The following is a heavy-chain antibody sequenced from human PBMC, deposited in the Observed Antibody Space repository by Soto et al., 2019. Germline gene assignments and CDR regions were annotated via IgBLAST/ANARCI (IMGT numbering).Heavy chain of an antibody. J-gene: IGHJ4*01. Sequence: GVSLGVSCAASGFNFDKYAMHWVRQAPGKGLEWVAIISPDGSNENYADSVKGRFTISRDNSKNTLYLQMNSLRAEDTAVYYCASHGGYSGYENFDYWGQRTLVTVSS. CDR1: GFNFDKYA. CDR2: ISPDGSNE. V-gene: IGHV3-30-3*01. CDR3: ASHGGYSGYENFDY. D-gene: IGHD5-12*01.